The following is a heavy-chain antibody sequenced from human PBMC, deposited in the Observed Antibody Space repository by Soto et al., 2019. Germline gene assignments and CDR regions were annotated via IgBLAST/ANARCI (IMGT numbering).Heavy chain of an antibody. Sequence: EVQLVESGGGLIQPGGSLRLSCAASGFNVYSNFMNWVRQAPGRGLEWVSVIYSGGRTDYADSVKGRFTTSRDNSKNTLYLHMNSLRAEETAVYFCARDGETKYSGSFDIWGQGTMVTVSS. CDR2: IYSGGRT. D-gene: IGHD2-21*01. J-gene: IGHJ3*02. CDR1: GFNVYSNF. CDR3: ARDGETKYSGSFDI. V-gene: IGHV3-53*01.